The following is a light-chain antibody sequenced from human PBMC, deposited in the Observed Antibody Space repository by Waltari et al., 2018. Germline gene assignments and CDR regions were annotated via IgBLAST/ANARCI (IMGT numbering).Light chain of an antibody. CDR3: QQSYSTPLT. Sequence: LQSGVPSRFSGRGSATDYTLTIISLQPEDSATYFCQQSYSTPLTFGGGTKVEIK. J-gene: IGKJ4*01. V-gene: IGKV1-39*01.